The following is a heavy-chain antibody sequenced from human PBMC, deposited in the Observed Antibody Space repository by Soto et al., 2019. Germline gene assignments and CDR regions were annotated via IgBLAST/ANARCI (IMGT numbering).Heavy chain of an antibody. Sequence: QLQLQESGPGLVKPSETLYLTCTVSGGSISSSSNHWGWIRQPPGKGLEWIGNIYYSKNNYYNTSLKSRVTITAHTPKNQFSLRLTSVTAADTAVYYCATHPPYGPLDHWGQGTLVTVSS. CDR2: IYYSKNN. CDR3: ATHPPYGPLDH. V-gene: IGHV4-39*01. D-gene: IGHD4-17*01. J-gene: IGHJ4*02. CDR1: GGSISSSSNH.